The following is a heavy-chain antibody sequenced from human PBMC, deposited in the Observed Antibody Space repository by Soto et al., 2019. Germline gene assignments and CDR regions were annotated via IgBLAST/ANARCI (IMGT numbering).Heavy chain of an antibody. J-gene: IGHJ5*02. Sequence: QVQLQESGPGLVKPSDTLSLTCAVSGYSISSSNWWGWIRQPPGKGLEWIGHIYFSESTHYNPSLKSRVTMSVDLSKNQFCLRLSSVTAVDTAVYYCARMGYSSGWYWSWFDPWGQGTLVTVSP. CDR1: GYSISSSNW. CDR2: IYFSEST. V-gene: IGHV4-28*01. D-gene: IGHD6-19*01. CDR3: ARMGYSSGWYWSWFDP.